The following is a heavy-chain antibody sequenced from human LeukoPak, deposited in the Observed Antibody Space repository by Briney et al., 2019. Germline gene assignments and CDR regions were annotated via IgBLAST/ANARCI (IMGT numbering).Heavy chain of an antibody. V-gene: IGHV3-30*02. D-gene: IGHD3-10*01. CDR3: AKGTSGSYRADALDI. J-gene: IGHJ3*02. CDR1: GFTFSSYG. Sequence: GGSLRLSCASSGFTFSSYGMHWVRQAPGKGLEWVAFIRYDGTNKYYADSVKGRFTISRDNSKNTLYLQMNSLRAEDTAVYYCAKGTSGSYRADALDIWGQGTMVTVSS. CDR2: IRYDGTNK.